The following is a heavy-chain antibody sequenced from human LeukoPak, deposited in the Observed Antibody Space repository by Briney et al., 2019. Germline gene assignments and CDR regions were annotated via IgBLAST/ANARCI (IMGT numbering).Heavy chain of an antibody. Sequence: PSETLSLTCTVSGGSISSGDYYWSWIRQPPGKGLEWIGYIYYSGSTYYNPSLKSRVTISVDTSKNQFSLKLSSVTAADTAVYYCASSSSSWFDYYYYYGMDVWAKGPRSPSP. J-gene: IGHJ6*02. CDR1: GGSISSGDYY. V-gene: IGHV4-30-4*01. CDR2: IYYSGST. D-gene: IGHD6-13*01. CDR3: ASSSSSWFDYYYYYGMDV.